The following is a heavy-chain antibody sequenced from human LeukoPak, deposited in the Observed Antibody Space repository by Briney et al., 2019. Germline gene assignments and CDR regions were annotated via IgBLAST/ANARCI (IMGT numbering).Heavy chain of an antibody. Sequence: GGSLRLSCAASGFTFDDYAMHWVRQAPGKGLEGVSLISGDGGSTYYADSVKGRFTISRDNSKNSLYLQMNSLRTEDTALYYCAKAGPVNYYDSSGYSYWGQGTLVTVSS. J-gene: IGHJ4*02. D-gene: IGHD3-22*01. CDR2: ISGDGGST. V-gene: IGHV3-43*02. CDR3: AKAGPVNYYDSSGYSY. CDR1: GFTFDDYA.